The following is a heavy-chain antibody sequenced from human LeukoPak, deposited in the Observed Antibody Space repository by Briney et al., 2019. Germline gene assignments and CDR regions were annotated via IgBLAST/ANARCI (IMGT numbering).Heavy chain of an antibody. D-gene: IGHD3-22*01. CDR2: ISWNSGSI. Sequence: PGGSLRLSCAASGFTFDDYAMHWVRQAPGKGLEWVSGISWNSGSIGYADSVKGRFTISRDNAKNSLYLQMNSLRAEDTALYCCTKAIGDSSGYSDYWGQGTLVTVSS. CDR3: TKAIGDSSGYSDY. J-gene: IGHJ4*02. V-gene: IGHV3-9*01. CDR1: GFTFDDYA.